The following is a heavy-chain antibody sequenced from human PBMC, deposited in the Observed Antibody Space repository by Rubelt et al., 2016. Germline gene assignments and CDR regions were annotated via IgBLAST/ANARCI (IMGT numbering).Heavy chain of an antibody. CDR1: GYTFTSYG. CDR2: ISAYNGNT. Sequence: QVQLVQSGAEVKKPGASVKVSCKASGYTFTSYGISWVRQAPGQGLEWMGWISAYNGNTNYAQKLQGRVPLTTYTSLSTAYMGLRSLGSDDTAGYYCARDLPPFRRYNWNFPLDYWGQGTLVTVSS. J-gene: IGHJ4*02. V-gene: IGHV1-18*01. CDR3: ARDLPPFRRYNWNFPLDY. D-gene: IGHD1-7*01.